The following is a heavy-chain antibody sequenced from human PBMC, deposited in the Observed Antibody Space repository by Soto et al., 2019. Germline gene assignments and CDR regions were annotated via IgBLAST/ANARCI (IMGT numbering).Heavy chain of an antibody. CDR2: IVVGSGNT. CDR1: GFTFTSSA. D-gene: IGHD3-10*01. J-gene: IGHJ5*02. V-gene: IGHV1-58*01. Sequence: QMQLVQSGPEVKKPGTSVKVSCKASGFTFTSSAVQWVRQARGQRLEWIGWIVVGSGNTNYAQKFQERVTITRDMSTSTAYMELSSLRSEDTAVYYCALSSHCYGSGSSLPFDPWGQGTLVTVSS. CDR3: ALSSHCYGSGSSLPFDP.